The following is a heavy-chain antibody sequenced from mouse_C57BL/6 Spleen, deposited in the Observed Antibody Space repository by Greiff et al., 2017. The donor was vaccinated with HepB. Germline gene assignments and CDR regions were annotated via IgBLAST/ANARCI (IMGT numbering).Heavy chain of an antibody. J-gene: IGHJ4*01. D-gene: IGHD2-2*01. CDR2: INPNNGGT. CDR3: ARRVTDYYAMDY. CDR1: GYTFTDYY. V-gene: IGHV1-26*01. Sequence: VQLQQSGPELVKPGASVKISCKASGYTFTDYYMNWVKQSHGKSLEWIGDINPNNGGTSYNQKFKGKATLTVDKSSSPAYMELRSLTSEDSAVYYCARRVTDYYAMDYWGQGTSVTVSS.